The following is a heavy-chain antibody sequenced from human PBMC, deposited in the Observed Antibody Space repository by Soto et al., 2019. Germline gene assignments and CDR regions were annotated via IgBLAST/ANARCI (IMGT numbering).Heavy chain of an antibody. V-gene: IGHV4-39*01. CDR2: MYHSGNP. CDR1: GDPIRSYY. J-gene: IGHJ4*02. D-gene: IGHD3-10*01. Sequence: PSETLSLTCTVSGDPIRSYYCNWIREPPGKALEWIGSMYHSGNPYHNPPLKSRVTISVDTSKNQLSLNLRSVTAADTAVYYCARHRGPTGPNYWGQGTLVTVSS. CDR3: ARHRGPTGPNY.